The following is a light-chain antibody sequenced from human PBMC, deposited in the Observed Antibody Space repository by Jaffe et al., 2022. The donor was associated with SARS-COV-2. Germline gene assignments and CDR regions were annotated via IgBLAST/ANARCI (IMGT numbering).Light chain of an antibody. CDR2: GAS. CDR1: QSVTSSF. J-gene: IGKJ2*01. V-gene: IGKV3-20*01. Sequence: EIVLTQSPGSLSLSPGERATLSCRASQSVTSSFLAWYQQKPGQAPRLLIYGASNRATGIPDRFSGGGSGTDFTLSINRLEPEDFAVYYCQQYGGSPYTFGQGTKLEI. CDR3: QQYGGSPYT.